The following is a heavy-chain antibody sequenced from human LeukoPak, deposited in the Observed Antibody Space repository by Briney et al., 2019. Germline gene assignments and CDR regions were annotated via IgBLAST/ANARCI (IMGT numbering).Heavy chain of an antibody. CDR2: INSDGSST. D-gene: IGHD3-9*01. Sequence: GGSLRLSCAASGFTFSSYWMHWVRQAPGKGLVWVSRINSDGSSTSYADSVKGRFTISRDNAKNTLYLQMNSLRAEDTAVYYCARDLYDILTAYYYYYGMDVWGQGTTVTVS. CDR3: ARDLYDILTAYYYYYGMDV. CDR1: GFTFSSYW. V-gene: IGHV3-74*01. J-gene: IGHJ6*02.